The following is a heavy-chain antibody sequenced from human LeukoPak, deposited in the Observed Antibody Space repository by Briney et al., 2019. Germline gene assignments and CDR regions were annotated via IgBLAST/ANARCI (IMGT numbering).Heavy chain of an antibody. Sequence: GESLKISCKGSGYRFTSYWLGWVRQMPGKGLEWMGIIYPGDSDTRYSPSFQGQVTISADKSISTAYLQWSSLKASDTAMYYCARATTVVTPGVYYFDYWGQGTLVTVSS. J-gene: IGHJ4*02. V-gene: IGHV5-51*01. CDR2: IYPGDSDT. CDR3: ARATTVVTPGVYYFDY. D-gene: IGHD4-23*01. CDR1: GYRFTSYW.